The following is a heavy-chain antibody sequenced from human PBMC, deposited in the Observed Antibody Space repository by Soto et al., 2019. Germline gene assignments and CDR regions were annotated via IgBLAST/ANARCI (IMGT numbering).Heavy chain of an antibody. V-gene: IGHV1-18*01. D-gene: IGHD1-26*01. CDR3: AREAGSIPDDY. CDR2: ISTYDGNI. J-gene: IGHJ4*02. Sequence: QVQLVQSGAEVKKPGASVKVSCKASGYTFTNYGISWVRQTPGQGLEWMGWISTYDGNINYAQKLQGRVTMTTDTSTSTGYMELRSLRSDDTAVYYCAREAGSIPDDYWGQGTLVTVSS. CDR1: GYTFTNYG.